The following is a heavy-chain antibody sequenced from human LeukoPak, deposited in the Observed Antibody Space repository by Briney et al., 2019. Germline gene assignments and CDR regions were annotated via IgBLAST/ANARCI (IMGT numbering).Heavy chain of an antibody. CDR2: INHSGST. Sequence: SETLSLTCAVYGGSFSGYYWSWVRQPPGKGLEWIGEINHSGSTNYNPSLKSRVTISVDTSKNQFSLKLSSVTAADTAGDYCAGHATDRQYFGTGFDPWGQGTLVTVSS. CDR3: AGHATDRQYFGTGFDP. D-gene: IGHD2/OR15-2a*01. J-gene: IGHJ5*02. V-gene: IGHV4-34*01. CDR1: GGSFSGYY.